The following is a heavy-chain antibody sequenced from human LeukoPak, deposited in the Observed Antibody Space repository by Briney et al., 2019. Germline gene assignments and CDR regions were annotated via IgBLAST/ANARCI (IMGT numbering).Heavy chain of an antibody. Sequence: ETLSLTCTVSGGTISSYYWSWVRQAPGKGLEWVGRIKTKAEGGTTDYAAPVKSRFTITKDDSKNTLSKQMNGVKTEDTALFYCTTDLYEYSRAIDYWGQGTLVTVSS. J-gene: IGHJ4*02. CDR1: GGTISSYY. D-gene: IGHD5-18*01. CDR2: IKTKAEGGTT. CDR3: TTDLYEYSRAIDY. V-gene: IGHV3-15*01.